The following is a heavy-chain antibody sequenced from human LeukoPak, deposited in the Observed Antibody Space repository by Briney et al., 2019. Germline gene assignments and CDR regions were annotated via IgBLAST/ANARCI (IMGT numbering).Heavy chain of an antibody. CDR3: AREGLYCSGGSCYPSWFDP. CDR1: GYTFTSYD. J-gene: IGHJ5*02. Sequence: ASVKVSCKASGYTFTSYDINWVRQATGQGLEWMRWMNPNSGNTGYAQKFQGRVTMTRNTSISTAYMELSSLRSEDTAVYYRAREGLYCSGGSCYPSWFDPWGQGPLVTVSS. D-gene: IGHD2-15*01. V-gene: IGHV1-8*01. CDR2: MNPNSGNT.